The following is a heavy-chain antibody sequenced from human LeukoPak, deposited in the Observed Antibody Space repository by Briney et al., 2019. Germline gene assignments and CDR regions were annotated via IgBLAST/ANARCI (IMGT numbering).Heavy chain of an antibody. CDR2: ISPNTGGT. D-gene: IGHD3-16*01. J-gene: IGHJ5*02. V-gene: IGHV1-2*02. CDR1: GYTFTDYY. CDR3: ARDNMMPGWFDP. Sequence: SVNVSCQASGYTFTDYYMHWLRPAAGQGLAGMGWISPNTGGTNYAQKFQGRVTMTRDTSISTAYMELSRLRSDDAAVYYCARDNMMPGWFDPWGQGTLVTVSS.